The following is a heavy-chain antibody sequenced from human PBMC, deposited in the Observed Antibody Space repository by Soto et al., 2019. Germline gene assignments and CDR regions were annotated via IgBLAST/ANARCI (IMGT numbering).Heavy chain of an antibody. V-gene: IGHV4-34*01. Sequence: SETLSLTCAVYGGSFSGYYWSWIRQPPGKGLEWIGEINHSGSTNYNPSLKSRVTISVDTSKNQFSLKLSSVTAADTAVYYCAKTYYDSSGYYDAFDIWGQGTMVTVSS. CDR1: GGSFSGYY. D-gene: IGHD3-22*01. CDR2: INHSGST. J-gene: IGHJ3*02. CDR3: AKTYYDSSGYYDAFDI.